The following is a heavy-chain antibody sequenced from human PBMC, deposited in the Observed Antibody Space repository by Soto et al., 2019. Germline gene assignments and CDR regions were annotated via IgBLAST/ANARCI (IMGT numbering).Heavy chain of an antibody. J-gene: IGHJ3*02. CDR3: ASPSPGIVGATPPGAFDI. D-gene: IGHD1-26*01. CDR1: GFTFSSYG. CDR2: ISHDGSNI. V-gene: IGHV3-33*08. Sequence: GGSLRLSCAASGFTFSSYGMHWVRQAPGKGPEWVAVISHDGSNIFYADSVKGRFTISGDNSKNTLYLQMSSLRAEDTAVYYCASPSPGIVGATPPGAFDIWGQGTMVTVSS.